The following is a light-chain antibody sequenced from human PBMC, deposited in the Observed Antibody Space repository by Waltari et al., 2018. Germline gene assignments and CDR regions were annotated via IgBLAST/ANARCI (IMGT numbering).Light chain of an antibody. CDR2: GAS. Sequence: EIVLTQSPGTLSLSPGERATLCCRASHSLSGSHLAWYQQKPGQTPRLLIYGASSRATGIPDRFSGGGSGTDFTLTITSLEPEDFAVYSCQQYDASPVTFGQGTRVEIK. CDR1: HSLSGSH. J-gene: IGKJ1*01. CDR3: QQYDASPVT. V-gene: IGKV3-20*01.